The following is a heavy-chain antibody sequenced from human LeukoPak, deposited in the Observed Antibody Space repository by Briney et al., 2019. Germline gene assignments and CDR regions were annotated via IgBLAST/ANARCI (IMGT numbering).Heavy chain of an antibody. D-gene: IGHD5-18*01. Sequence: PSGTVSLTCGVSGGSITSTNYWTWVRQPPGKGLEWIGEVNLQGSTNYNPSLMGRVAISVDMSENHISLQLTSVTAADTAVYYCARHRYGYGLDSWGQGTLVTVSS. J-gene: IGHJ4*02. CDR3: ARHRYGYGLDS. CDR1: GGSITSTNY. V-gene: IGHV4-4*02. CDR2: VNLQGST.